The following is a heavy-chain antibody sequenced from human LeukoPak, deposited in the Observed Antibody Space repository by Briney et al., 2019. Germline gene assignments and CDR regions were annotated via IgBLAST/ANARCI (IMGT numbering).Heavy chain of an antibody. Sequence: GGSLRLSCAASGFTFSSYGMHWVRQAPGKGLEWVAVISYDGSNKYYADSVKGRFTISRDNSKNTLYLQMNSLRAEDTAVYYCARGHSSPNWFDPWGQGTLVTVSS. D-gene: IGHD6-13*01. CDR3: ARGHSSPNWFDP. CDR2: ISYDGSNK. CDR1: GFTFSSYG. V-gene: IGHV3-30*03. J-gene: IGHJ5*02.